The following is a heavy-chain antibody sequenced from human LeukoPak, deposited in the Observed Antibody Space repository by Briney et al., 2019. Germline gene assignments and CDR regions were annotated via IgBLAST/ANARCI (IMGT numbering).Heavy chain of an antibody. J-gene: IGHJ4*02. Sequence: ASVKVSCKASGYTFTSYYMHWVRQAPGQGVEGMGIINPSGGSTIYAQKFQGRVTMTRDTSTSTVYMELSSLRSEDTAVYSCARSTVPLIDYWGQGTLVTVSS. CDR2: INPSGGST. V-gene: IGHV1-46*01. D-gene: IGHD4-17*01. CDR3: ARSTVPLIDY. CDR1: GYTFTSYY.